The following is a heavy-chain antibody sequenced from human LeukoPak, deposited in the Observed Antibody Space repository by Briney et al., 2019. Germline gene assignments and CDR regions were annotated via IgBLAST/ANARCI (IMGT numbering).Heavy chain of an antibody. V-gene: IGHV1-18*01. J-gene: IGHJ5*02. D-gene: IGHD4-17*01. Sequence: ASVKVSCKASGYSFTTYGINWVRQAPGQGLEWMGWISAYNGNTKYAQKLQGRVTMTTDTSTSTGYMELRSLRSGDTAVYYCARDGMGMTTVTTLNWLDPWGQGTLVTVSS. CDR2: ISAYNGNT. CDR3: ARDGMGMTTVTTLNWLDP. CDR1: GYSFTTYG.